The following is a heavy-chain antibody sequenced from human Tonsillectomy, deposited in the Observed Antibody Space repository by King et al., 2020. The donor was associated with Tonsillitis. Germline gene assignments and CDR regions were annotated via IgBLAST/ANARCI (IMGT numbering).Heavy chain of an antibody. D-gene: IGHD3-22*01. Sequence: QLQESGPGLVKPSETLSLTCTVSGGSVSSGSCSWSWIRQPPGKGLEWIGNIYYSGSTNYNPSLKSRVTISVDTSKNQFSLKLSPVTAADTAVYYCARDYPHDSSGSHGIFDYWGQGTLVTVSS. J-gene: IGHJ4*02. CDR1: GGSVSSGSCS. CDR2: IYYSGST. CDR3: ARDYPHDSSGSHGIFDY. V-gene: IGHV4-61*01.